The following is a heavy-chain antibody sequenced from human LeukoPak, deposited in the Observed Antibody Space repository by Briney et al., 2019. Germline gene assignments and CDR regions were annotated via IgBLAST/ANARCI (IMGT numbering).Heavy chain of an antibody. CDR1: GFIFSSYE. V-gene: IGHV3-48*03. D-gene: IGHD3-10*02. CDR3: AELGITMIGGV. J-gene: IGHJ6*04. Sequence: GGSLRLSCEASGFIFSSYEMNWVRQAPGKGLEWVSYISSSGSTIYYADSVKGRFTISRDNAKNSLYLQMNSLRAEDTAVYYCAELGITMIGGVWGKGTTVTISS. CDR2: ISSSGSTI.